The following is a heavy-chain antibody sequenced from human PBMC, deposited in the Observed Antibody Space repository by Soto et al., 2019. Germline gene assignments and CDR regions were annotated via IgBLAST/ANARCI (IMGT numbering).Heavy chain of an antibody. CDR1: GYTFTAYT. D-gene: IGHD1-26*01. Sequence: ASVKVSCKASGYTFTAYTMHWVRQAPGQGLEWMGWIDPNSGGTNYAQKLQGRVTMTRDTSISTAYMELSSLRSDDTALYYCARSSGTYSDFDYWGQGTQVTVSS. CDR2: IDPNSGGT. V-gene: IGHV1-2*02. CDR3: ARSSGTYSDFDY. J-gene: IGHJ4*01.